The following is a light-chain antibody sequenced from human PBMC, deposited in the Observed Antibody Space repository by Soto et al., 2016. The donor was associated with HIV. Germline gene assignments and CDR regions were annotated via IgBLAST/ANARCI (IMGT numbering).Light chain of an antibody. Sequence: SYELTQPPSVSVAPGKTARITCGGNNIGSKSVHWYQQKPGQAPVLVVYDDNDRPSGIPERFSGSNFGNTATLTISRVEAGDEADYHCQVWDSRNDHRVFGGGTKLTVL. J-gene: IGLJ3*02. CDR3: QVWDSRNDHRV. V-gene: IGLV3-21*03. CDR2: DDN. CDR1: NIGSKS.